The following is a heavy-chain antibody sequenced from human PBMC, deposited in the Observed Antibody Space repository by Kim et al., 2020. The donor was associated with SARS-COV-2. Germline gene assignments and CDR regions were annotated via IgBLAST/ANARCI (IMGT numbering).Heavy chain of an antibody. J-gene: IGHJ3*01. CDR2: IYHAGIA. V-gene: IGHV4-34*01. CDR3: ARALNYYDSRGAFDV. CDR1: GGSFSGYF. D-gene: IGHD3-22*01. Sequence: SETLSLTCAVSGGSFSGYFWTWFRQPPGKGLEWIGEIYHAGIANYNPSLKSRVTISVDTSKNQISLKLTSVTAADTAMFYCARALNYYDSRGAFDVWSPGNRVTGSS.